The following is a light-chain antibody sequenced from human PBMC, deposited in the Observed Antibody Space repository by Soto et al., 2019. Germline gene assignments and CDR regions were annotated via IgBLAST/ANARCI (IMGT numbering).Light chain of an antibody. J-gene: IGKJ1*01. CDR2: GVS. Sequence: EIVLTQSPGTLSLSPGERATLSCRASQSVSSTFLAWYQQKPGQAPRLLIFGVSNRATGIPDRFSGSGSGTDFTLTISRLEPEDFAVYHCQQYDKWPRTFGQGTKVDIK. CDR3: QQYDKWPRT. V-gene: IGKV3-20*01. CDR1: QSVSSTF.